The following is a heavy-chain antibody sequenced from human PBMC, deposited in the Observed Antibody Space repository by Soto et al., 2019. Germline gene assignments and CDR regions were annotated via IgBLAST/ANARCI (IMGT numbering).Heavy chain of an antibody. Sequence: GGSQSLSNAASGVPFSSYFMHRVRQAAGKGLEWVAVISYDGSNKYYADSVKGRFTISRDNSKNTLYLQMNSLRAEDTAVYYCAKDLGSSGHNYWGQGTLVTVSS. D-gene: IGHD6-19*01. CDR3: AKDLGSSGHNY. J-gene: IGHJ4*02. V-gene: IGHV3-30*18. CDR1: GVPFSSYF. CDR2: ISYDGSNK.